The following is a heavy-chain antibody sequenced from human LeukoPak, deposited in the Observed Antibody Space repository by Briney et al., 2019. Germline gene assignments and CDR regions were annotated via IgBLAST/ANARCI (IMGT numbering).Heavy chain of an antibody. Sequence: SQTLSLTCGISGDKVSINRVSWNWVKQSPSRGLESLRSTYYRSKWYNDYAISVRSRITINPDTSKNQFSLQLNSVTPEDTAVYYCARDWGTLTDGFDIWGQGTMVIVSS. D-gene: IGHD3-16*01. CDR2: TYYRSKWYN. CDR1: GDKVSINRVS. V-gene: IGHV6-1*01. J-gene: IGHJ3*02. CDR3: ARDWGTLTDGFDI.